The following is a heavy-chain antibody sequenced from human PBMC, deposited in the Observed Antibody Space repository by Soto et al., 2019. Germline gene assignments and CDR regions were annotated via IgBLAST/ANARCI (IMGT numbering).Heavy chain of an antibody. J-gene: IGHJ4*02. Sequence: GGSLRISCAASGFTFSDYYMSWIRQAPGKGLEWVSYISSSSSYTNYADSVKGRFTISRDNAKNSLYLQMNSLRAEDTAVYYCAREGSSSGPDYEYWGQGTLVTVSS. V-gene: IGHV3-11*06. CDR3: AREGSSSGPDYEY. CDR1: GFTFSDYY. CDR2: ISSSSSYT. D-gene: IGHD3-22*01.